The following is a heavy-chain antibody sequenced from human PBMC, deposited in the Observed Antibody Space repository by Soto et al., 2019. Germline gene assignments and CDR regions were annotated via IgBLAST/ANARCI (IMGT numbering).Heavy chain of an antibody. CDR2: IKQDGSEK. J-gene: IGHJ4*02. Sequence: PGGSLRLSCAAFGFTFSSYWMSWVRQAPGKGLEWVANIKQDGSEKYYVDSVKGRFTISRDNAKNSLYLQMNSLRAEDTAVYYCAKTYYDFWSGQDYYFDYWGQGTLVTVSS. CDR1: GFTFSSYW. D-gene: IGHD3-3*01. CDR3: AKTYYDFWSGQDYYFDY. V-gene: IGHV3-7*01.